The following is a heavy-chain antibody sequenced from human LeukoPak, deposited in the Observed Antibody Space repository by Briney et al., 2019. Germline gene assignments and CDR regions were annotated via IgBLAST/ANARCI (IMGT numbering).Heavy chain of an antibody. J-gene: IGHJ2*01. CDR3: ARPSTGYWYFDL. Sequence: SETLSLTCAVSGGSFSGYYWSWIRQSPGKGLEWIGEINHSGSTNYNPSLKSRVTISVDTSKNQFSLKLSSVTAADTAVYYCARPSTGYWYFDLWGRGTLVTVSS. V-gene: IGHV4-34*01. D-gene: IGHD2-2*01. CDR1: GGSFSGYY. CDR2: INHSGST.